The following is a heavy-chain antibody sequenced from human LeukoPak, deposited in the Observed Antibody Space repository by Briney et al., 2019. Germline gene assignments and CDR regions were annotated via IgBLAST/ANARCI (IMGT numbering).Heavy chain of an antibody. V-gene: IGHV4-31*03. D-gene: IGHD3-10*01. J-gene: IGHJ4*02. CDR2: IYYSGST. CDR1: GGSISSGGYY. Sequence: SQTLSLTCTVSGGSISSGGYYWSWIRQHPGKGLEWIGYIYYSGSTYYNPSLKSRVTISVDTSKNQFSLKLSPVTAADTAVYYCARNVNLLGELFLDYWGQGTLVTVSS. CDR3: ARNVNLLGELFLDY.